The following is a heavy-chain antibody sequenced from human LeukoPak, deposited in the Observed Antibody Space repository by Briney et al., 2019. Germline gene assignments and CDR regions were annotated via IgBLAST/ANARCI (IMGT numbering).Heavy chain of an antibody. D-gene: IGHD6-6*01. Sequence: GGSLRLSCAASGFPFSRHWMSWVRQAPGKGLQWVANIKEDGSEDYNVDSVKGRFTISRDNAKNSLYLQMNSLRAEDTAVYYCAAESSSSWEGHWGQGTLVTVSS. CDR3: AAESSSSWEGH. CDR1: GFPFSRHW. CDR2: IKEDGSED. V-gene: IGHV3-7*01. J-gene: IGHJ4*02.